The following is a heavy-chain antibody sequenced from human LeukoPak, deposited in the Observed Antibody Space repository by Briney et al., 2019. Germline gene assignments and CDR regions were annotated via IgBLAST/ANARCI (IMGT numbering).Heavy chain of an antibody. Sequence: SETLSLTCTVSGGSISSSSYYWGWIRQPPGNGLEWIGSIYYSGSTYYNPSLKSRVTISVDTSKNQFSLKLSSVAAADTAVYYCARHFFMEMATIAYFDYWGQGTLVTVSS. CDR2: IYYSGST. CDR1: GGSISSSSYY. V-gene: IGHV4-39*01. D-gene: IGHD5-24*01. CDR3: ARHFFMEMATIAYFDY. J-gene: IGHJ4*02.